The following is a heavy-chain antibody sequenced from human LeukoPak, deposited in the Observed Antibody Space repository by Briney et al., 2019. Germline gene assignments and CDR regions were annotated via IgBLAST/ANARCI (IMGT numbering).Heavy chain of an antibody. CDR2: ISAYNGNT. D-gene: IGHD3-22*01. V-gene: IGHV1-18*01. Sequence: ASVKVSCKASGYTLTSYGISWVRQAPGQGLEWMGWISAYNGNTNYAQKLQGRVTMTTDTSTSTAYMELRSLRSDDTAVYYCARIHDTYYYDGSGYYYMDWGQGTLVTVSS. J-gene: IGHJ4*02. CDR1: GYTLTSYG. CDR3: ARIHDTYYYDGSGYYYMD.